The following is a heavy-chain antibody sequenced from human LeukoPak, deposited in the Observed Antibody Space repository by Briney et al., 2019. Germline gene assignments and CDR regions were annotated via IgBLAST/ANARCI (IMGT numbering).Heavy chain of an antibody. D-gene: IGHD3-3*01. CDR1: GFTFSSYE. CDR2: ISYDGGNK. Sequence: GGSLRLSCAASGFTFSSYEMHWVRQAPGKGLEWVAVISYDGGNKYYADSVRGQFTISRDNSKNTLYLQMNSLRAEDTAVYYCASTGDFWSGYSAPFDYWGQGTLVTVSS. V-gene: IGHV3-30*04. J-gene: IGHJ4*02. CDR3: ASTGDFWSGYSAPFDY.